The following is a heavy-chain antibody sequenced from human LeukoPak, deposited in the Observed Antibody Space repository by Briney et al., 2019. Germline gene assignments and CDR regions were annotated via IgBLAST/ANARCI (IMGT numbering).Heavy chain of an antibody. V-gene: IGHV1-18*01. Sequence: GGSVKVSCKASGYTFTSYGINWVRQAPGQGLEWMGWIRAYNGNTNYAQKLQGRVTMTTDTSTSTAYMELRSLRSDDTAVYYCARDPGIYYYDSSGYPHFDYWGQRTLVTVSS. CDR2: IRAYNGNT. J-gene: IGHJ4*02. D-gene: IGHD3-22*01. CDR3: ARDPGIYYYDSSGYPHFDY. CDR1: GYTFTSYG.